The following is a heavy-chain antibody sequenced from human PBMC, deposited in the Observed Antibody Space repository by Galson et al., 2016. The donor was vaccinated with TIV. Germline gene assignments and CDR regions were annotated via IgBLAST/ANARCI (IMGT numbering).Heavy chain of an antibody. CDR2: INAANGDT. D-gene: IGHD3-22*01. V-gene: IGHV1-3*01. J-gene: IGHJ4*02. CDR3: SRSDAISGYYYHFDY. CDR1: GYTFINYA. Sequence: SVKVSCKASGYTFINYAIHWVRQAPGQRLEWMGWINAANGDTKSSQKFQGRVTTTRDTSANTAYMELSSLSSEDTAVYYCSRSDAISGYYYHFDYWGQGNLVTVSS.